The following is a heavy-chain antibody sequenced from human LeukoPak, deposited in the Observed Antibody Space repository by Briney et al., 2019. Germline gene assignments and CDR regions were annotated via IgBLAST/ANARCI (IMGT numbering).Heavy chain of an antibody. CDR2: IKQDGGEK. V-gene: IGHV3-7*01. CDR3: ARDGN. CDR1: GFTVSDSF. Sequence: PGGSLRLSCAASGFTVSDSFMTWVRQAPGKGLEWVANIKQDGGEKYYLDSVKGRFTVSRDNAKNSLYLQMNSLRAEDTAVYYCARDGNWGQGTLVTVSS. J-gene: IGHJ4*02.